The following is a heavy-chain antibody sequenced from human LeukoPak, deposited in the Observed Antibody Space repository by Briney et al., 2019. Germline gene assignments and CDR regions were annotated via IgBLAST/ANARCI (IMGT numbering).Heavy chain of an antibody. Sequence: SETLSLTCIVSGDSITESRKLWARIRQSPGTGLEWIESHYYSEKTYYNPSLKSRATISEDTSKYHFSLRLMSVTAADTAVYYCARLRDGYRLDFWGQGVLVCVS. CDR2: HYYSEKT. J-gene: IGHJ4*02. V-gene: IGHV4-39*02. CDR1: GDSITESRKL. CDR3: ARLRDGYRLDF. D-gene: IGHD2-21*02.